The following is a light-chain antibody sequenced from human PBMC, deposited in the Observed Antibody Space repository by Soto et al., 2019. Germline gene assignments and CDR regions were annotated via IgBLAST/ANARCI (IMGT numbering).Light chain of an antibody. V-gene: IGKV1-5*03. CDR3: QHYNSYSEA. Sequence: TQMTQPSSTLSVSWGARVTITCRASQTISSWLAWYQQKPGKAPKLLIYKASTLKSGVPSRFSGSGSGTEFTLTISSLQPDDFATYYCQHYNSYSEACGQGTTGDIK. J-gene: IGKJ1*01. CDR2: KAS. CDR1: QTISSW.